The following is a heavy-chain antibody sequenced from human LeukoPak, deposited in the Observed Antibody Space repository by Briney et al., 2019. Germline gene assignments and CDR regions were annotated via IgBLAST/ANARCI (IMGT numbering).Heavy chain of an antibody. J-gene: IGHJ6*02. V-gene: IGHV3-21*01. CDR1: GFTFSTYT. CDR3: ARERRNTPMDV. Sequence: AGGSLRLSCEASGFTFSTYTMNWVRQAPGKGLEWVSFISPSSSSIYYADSVEGRFTVSRDNAKNSLYLQMNSLRAEDTALYYCARERRNTPMDVWGQGTTVTVSS. CDR2: ISPSSSSI. D-gene: IGHD5-18*01.